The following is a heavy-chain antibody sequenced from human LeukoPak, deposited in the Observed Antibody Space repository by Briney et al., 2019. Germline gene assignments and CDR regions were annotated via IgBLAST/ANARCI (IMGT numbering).Heavy chain of an antibody. V-gene: IGHV4-39*01. CDR2: IYYSGST. D-gene: IGHD3-22*01. CDR3: ARSYYYDSSGPMDV. CDR1: GGSISSSSYY. J-gene: IGHJ6*02. Sequence: PSETLSLTCTVSGGSISSSSYYWGWIRQPPGKGLEWIGSIYYSGSTYYNPYLKSRVTISVDTSKNQFSLKLSSVTAADTAVYYCARSYYYDSSGPMDVWGQGTTVTVSS.